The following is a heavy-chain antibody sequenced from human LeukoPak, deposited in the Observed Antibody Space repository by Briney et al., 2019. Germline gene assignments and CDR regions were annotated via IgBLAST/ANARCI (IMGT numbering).Heavy chain of an antibody. Sequence: ASVKVSCKVSGYTLTELSMHWVRQVPGKGLEWMGGFDPEDGETIYAQKFQGRVTMTEDTSTDTVYMELSSLRSEDTAVYYCATETGLYYYYGMDVWGQGTTVTVSS. CDR1: GYTLTELS. CDR2: FDPEDGET. D-gene: IGHD1-1*01. J-gene: IGHJ6*02. CDR3: ATETGLYYYYGMDV. V-gene: IGHV1-24*01.